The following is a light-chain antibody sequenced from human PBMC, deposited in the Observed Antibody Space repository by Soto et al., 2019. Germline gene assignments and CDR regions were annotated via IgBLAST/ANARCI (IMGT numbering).Light chain of an antibody. CDR1: QDISGH. V-gene: IGKV1-27*01. CDR2: EAS. CDR3: QKYNRTPRT. Sequence: DIQMTQSPSSLSASVGDRVTITCRASQDISGHLAWYQQKPGKVPKLQIYEASTLQSGVPSRLSGSGSGTEFTLTINSLQPEDVATYDCQKYNRTPRTFGQGTKVELK. J-gene: IGKJ1*01.